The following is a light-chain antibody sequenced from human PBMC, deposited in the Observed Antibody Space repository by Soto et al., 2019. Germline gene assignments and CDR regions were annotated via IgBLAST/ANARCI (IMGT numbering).Light chain of an antibody. Sequence: DVVLTQTPLCLSVTPGQPASISRKSSQSLLNSVGKTYLYWYLQRPGQSPQLLIYDVSDRVSGVADRFSGGGSGTDFTLKISRVEAEDIGVYYCMQSAQLPITFGQGTRLDFK. V-gene: IGKV2D-29*02. CDR1: QSLLNSVGKTY. CDR2: DVS. J-gene: IGKJ5*01. CDR3: MQSAQLPIT.